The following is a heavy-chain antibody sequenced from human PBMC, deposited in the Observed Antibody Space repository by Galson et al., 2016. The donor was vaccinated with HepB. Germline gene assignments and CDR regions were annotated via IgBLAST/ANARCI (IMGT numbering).Heavy chain of an antibody. CDR3: ARADPFTPPKILTGYYPHLHYYYGMDV. CDR1: GLTFNIQY. CDR2: IEKDGSEE. D-gene: IGHD3-9*01. Sequence: SLRLSCAVSGLTFNIQYMSWVRQAPGKGLEWVANIEKDGSEENYVDSVKGRFTISRDNAKNSAYLQMNNVRAEDTAVYYCARADPFTPPKILTGYYPHLHYYYGMDVWGQGTTVTVSS. J-gene: IGHJ6*02. V-gene: IGHV3-7*04.